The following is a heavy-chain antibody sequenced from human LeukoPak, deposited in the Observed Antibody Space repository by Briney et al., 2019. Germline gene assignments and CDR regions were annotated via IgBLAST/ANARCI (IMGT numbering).Heavy chain of an antibody. V-gene: IGHV4-38-2*02. CDR2: MYQSGNA. J-gene: IGHJ5*02. CDR1: GYSISSGYY. D-gene: IGHD1-14*01. CDR3: VRVPGPNWFDP. Sequence: SETLSLTCTVSGYSISSGYYWGWIRQPPRMGLEWIGSMYQSGNAYYNPSLRSRVTMSVDTSKNQVSLKLISVTAADTAVYFCVRVPGPNWFDPWGLGTLVTVSS.